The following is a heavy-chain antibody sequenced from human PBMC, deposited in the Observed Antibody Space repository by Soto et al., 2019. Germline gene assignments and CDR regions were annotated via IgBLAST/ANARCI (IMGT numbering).Heavy chain of an antibody. Sequence: PGGSLRLSCAASGFTFSSYWMSWVRQAPGKGLEWVANIKQDGSEKYYVDSVKGRFTISRDNAKNSLYLQMNSLRAEDTAVYYCARDGYFDWLLYRDTYGMDVWGQGTTVTVSS. D-gene: IGHD3-9*01. CDR1: GFTFSSYW. J-gene: IGHJ6*02. V-gene: IGHV3-7*05. CDR2: IKQDGSEK. CDR3: ARDGYFDWLLYRDTYGMDV.